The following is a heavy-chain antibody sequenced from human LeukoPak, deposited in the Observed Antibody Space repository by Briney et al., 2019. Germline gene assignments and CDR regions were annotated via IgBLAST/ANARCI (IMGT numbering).Heavy chain of an antibody. V-gene: IGHV3-23*01. J-gene: IGHJ3*02. Sequence: SGGSLRLSCAASGFTFSSYAMSWVRQAPGKGLEWVSAISGSGGSTYYADSVKGRFTISRDNSKNTLYLQMNSLRAEGTAVYYCAKDLWYSYGRGAFDIWGQGTMVTVSS. CDR2: ISGSGGST. D-gene: IGHD5-18*01. CDR1: GFTFSSYA. CDR3: AKDLWYSYGRGAFDI.